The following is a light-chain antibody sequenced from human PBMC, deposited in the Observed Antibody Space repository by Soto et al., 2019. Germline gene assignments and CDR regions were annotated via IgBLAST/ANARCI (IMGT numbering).Light chain of an antibody. J-gene: IGKJ4*01. CDR2: WAS. Sequence: DIVMTQSPDSLPVSLGERATINCKSSESVLYSSDNRNYLAWYQQKPGQSPKLLIYWASTRESGVPDRFSGSGSGTDFTLTISSLQAEDVAVYYCQQYHTTPLTFGGGTKVEIK. V-gene: IGKV4-1*01. CDR1: ESVLYSSDNRNY. CDR3: QQYHTTPLT.